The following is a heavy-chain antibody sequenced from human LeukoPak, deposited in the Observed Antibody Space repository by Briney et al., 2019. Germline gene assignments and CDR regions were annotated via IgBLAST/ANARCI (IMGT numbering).Heavy chain of an antibody. J-gene: IGHJ4*02. CDR3: AREKVRGVISLNYFDY. V-gene: IGHV4-4*07. D-gene: IGHD3-10*01. Sequence: SETLSLTCTVSGGSISSYYWSWIRQPAGKGLEWIGRIYTSGSTNYNPSLKSRVTMSVDTSKNQFSLKLSSVTAADTAVYYCAREKVRGVISLNYFDYWGQGTLVTVSS. CDR1: GGSISSYY. CDR2: IYTSGST.